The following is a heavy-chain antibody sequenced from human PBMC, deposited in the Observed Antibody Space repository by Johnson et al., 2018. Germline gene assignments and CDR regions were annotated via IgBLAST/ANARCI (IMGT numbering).Heavy chain of an antibody. CDR2: VYYSGST. V-gene: IGHV4-61*01. Sequence: VQLQESGPRLVKPSETLSLTCTVSGDSVRSGSYYWTWIRQSPGQGLEWMGYVYYSGSTRYKPSLESRLTISVDTTKNQFSLKLNSVTAADTAMYYCARDSVATWTYYHGMEVWGQGITVAVS. D-gene: IGHD2-15*01. CDR1: GDSVRSGSYY. J-gene: IGHJ6*02. CDR3: ARDSVATWTYYHGMEV.